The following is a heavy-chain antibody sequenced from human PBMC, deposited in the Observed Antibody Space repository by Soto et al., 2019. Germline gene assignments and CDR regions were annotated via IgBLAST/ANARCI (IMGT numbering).Heavy chain of an antibody. V-gene: IGHV1-18*01. D-gene: IGHD6-19*01. J-gene: IGHJ6*02. Sequence: GASVKVSCKASGYTFNSYGVSWMRQAPGQGLEWMGWISAYNGNTNYPQSLQGRVTMTTDTSTSTAYMELRSLTSDDTAVYYCARDGQWLVRLYYYGLDVWGQGTTVNVSS. CDR1: GYTFNSYG. CDR2: ISAYNGNT. CDR3: ARDGQWLVRLYYYGLDV.